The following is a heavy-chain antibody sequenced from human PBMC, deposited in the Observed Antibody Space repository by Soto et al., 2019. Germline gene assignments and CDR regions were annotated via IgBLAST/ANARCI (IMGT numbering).Heavy chain of an antibody. CDR2: ISTYNGNT. CDR3: ARAGQTTMVRGVRGGSYNYYGMDV. V-gene: IGHV1-18*04. CDR1: GYTFTSYG. J-gene: IGHJ6*02. D-gene: IGHD3-10*01. Sequence: QVQLVQSGAEVKKPGASVKVSCKASGYTFTSYGISWVRQAPGQGLEWMGWISTYNGNTNYAQKLQGRVTMTTDTATSTAYMELRSLRSAASAVYYCARAGQTTMVRGVRGGSYNYYGMDVWGQGTTVTVSS.